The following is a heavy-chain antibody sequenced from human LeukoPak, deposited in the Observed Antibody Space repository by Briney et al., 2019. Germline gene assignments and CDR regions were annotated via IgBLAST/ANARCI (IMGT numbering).Heavy chain of an antibody. V-gene: IGHV1-2*06. CDR2: INPRSGGI. J-gene: IGHJ4*02. D-gene: IGHD1-26*01. Sequence: ASVSVSCKTSGYTFTDYYIHWVRQAPGQRLEWMGRINPRSGGINYAQKFQGRVTMTRDTAISTAYMDLSGLRSDDTAVYYCAREAGGSDTYYLDYWGQGVLVTVSS. CDR3: AREAGGSDTYYLDY. CDR1: GYTFTDYY.